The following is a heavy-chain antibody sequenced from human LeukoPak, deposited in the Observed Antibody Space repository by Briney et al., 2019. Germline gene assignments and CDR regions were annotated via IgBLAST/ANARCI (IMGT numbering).Heavy chain of an antibody. CDR3: ARKRSRITYFDD. J-gene: IGHJ4*02. CDR1: RYSIRSDNW. Sequence: SETLSLTCDVSRYSIRSDNWWGWIRQPPGKGLEWIGYVYYSGSIYSNPSLKSRVTLSVDASRNQFSLKLTSVTPEDTAVYYCARKRSRITYFDDWGQGGLVTVSS. V-gene: IGHV4-28*05. CDR2: VYYSGSI. D-gene: IGHD2-2*01.